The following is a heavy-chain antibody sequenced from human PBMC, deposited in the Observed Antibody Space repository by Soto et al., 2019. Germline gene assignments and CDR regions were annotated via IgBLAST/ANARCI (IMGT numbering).Heavy chain of an antibody. D-gene: IGHD3-16*01. V-gene: IGHV1-8*01. Sequence: ASVKVSCKTSGYRFTNNDLSWVRQATGQGLEWMGWMNHCSGDTGYAQKFQGRVTMTRDISTATAYMELSSLRSDETATYYCARMATFGSLNWFDGWGQGTMVTVSS. CDR2: MNHCSGDT. CDR3: ARMATFGSLNWFDG. J-gene: IGHJ5*02. CDR1: GYRFTNND.